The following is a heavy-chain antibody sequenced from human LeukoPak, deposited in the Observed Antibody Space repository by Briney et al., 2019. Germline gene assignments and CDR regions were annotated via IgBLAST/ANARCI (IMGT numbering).Heavy chain of an antibody. V-gene: IGHV1-46*01. Sequence: ASVKVSCKASGYTFTGYYMHWVRQAPGQGLEWMGIINPSGGSTSYAQKFQGRVTMTRDTSTSTVYMELSSLRSEDTAVYYCAGPTTIYAFDIWGQGTMVTVSS. CDR3: AGPTTIYAFDI. D-gene: IGHD3-3*01. J-gene: IGHJ3*02. CDR2: INPSGGST. CDR1: GYTFTGYY.